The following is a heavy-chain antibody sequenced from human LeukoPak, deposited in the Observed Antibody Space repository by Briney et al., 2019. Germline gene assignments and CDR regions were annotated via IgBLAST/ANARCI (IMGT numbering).Heavy chain of an antibody. Sequence: ASVKVSCKASGYTFTGYYMHWVRQAPGQGLEWMGWINPNSGGTNYAQKCQGRVTMTRDTSISTAYMELSRLRSDDTAVYYCARDGGSYCSSTSCYGDYYYGMDVWGQGTTVTVSS. CDR1: GYTFTGYY. D-gene: IGHD2-2*01. J-gene: IGHJ6*02. CDR3: ARDGGSYCSSTSCYGDYYYGMDV. CDR2: INPNSGGT. V-gene: IGHV1-2*02.